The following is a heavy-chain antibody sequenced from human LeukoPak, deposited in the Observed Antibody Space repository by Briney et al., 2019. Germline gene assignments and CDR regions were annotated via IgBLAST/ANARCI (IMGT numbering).Heavy chain of an antibody. D-gene: IGHD4-11*01. CDR1: GYSISSGYY. CDR3: ARHAHSNYLLDY. J-gene: IGHJ4*02. CDR2: IYHSGST. V-gene: IGHV4-38-2*01. Sequence: PSETLSLTCAVSGYSISSGYYWGWIRQPPGKGLEWIGSIYHSGSTYYNPSLKSRVTISVDTSKNQFSLKLSSVTAADTAVYYCARHAHSNYLLDYWGQGTLVTVSS.